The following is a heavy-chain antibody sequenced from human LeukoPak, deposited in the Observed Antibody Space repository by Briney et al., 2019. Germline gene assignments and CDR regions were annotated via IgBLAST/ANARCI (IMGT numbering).Heavy chain of an antibody. D-gene: IGHD2-2*01. CDR3: ARDPASDY. CDR2: ISPNGDST. V-gene: IGHV3-64*01. CDR1: VYTFSRYP. Sequence: PGGSLRLSCVASVYTFSRYPMHWVRQAPGKGLEYVSAISPNGDSTYYANSVKGIFTISRDNSKNALYLQMGSLRVEDMAEYYCARDPASDYWGQGNVVIVSA. J-gene: IGHJ4*02.